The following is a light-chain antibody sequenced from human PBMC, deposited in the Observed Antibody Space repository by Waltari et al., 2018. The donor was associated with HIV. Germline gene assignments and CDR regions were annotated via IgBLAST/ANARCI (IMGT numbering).Light chain of an antibody. Sequence: QSVLTQPPSASGTPGQRVTIACSGSNSNIGSNTVNWYKQVPGTAPKLLIYNNYERPSGVPDRCSGSKSGSSASLAISGLQSEDDGDYYWAAWDGSLLGVLFGGGTKLTVL. CDR2: NNY. V-gene: IGLV1-44*01. CDR3: AAWDGSLLGVL. CDR1: NSNIGSNT. J-gene: IGLJ2*01.